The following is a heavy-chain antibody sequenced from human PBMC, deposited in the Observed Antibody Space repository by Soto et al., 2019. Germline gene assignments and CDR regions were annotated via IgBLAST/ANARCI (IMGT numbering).Heavy chain of an antibody. CDR2: INPHSGST. Sequence: QVQVVQSGAEVKKPGASVKISCKTSGYSFTDDYLHWVRQAPGQGLEWVGWINPHSGSTNFAQKFLGRLPRTRHTSISTAYMKLFSLGSEDTAIYYCGRAFYCGDDFYPYGRDVGAQGPTVTVSS. CDR3: GRAFYCGDDFYPYGRDV. J-gene: IGHJ6*02. V-gene: IGHV1-2*02. D-gene: IGHD2-21*02. CDR1: GYSFTDDY.